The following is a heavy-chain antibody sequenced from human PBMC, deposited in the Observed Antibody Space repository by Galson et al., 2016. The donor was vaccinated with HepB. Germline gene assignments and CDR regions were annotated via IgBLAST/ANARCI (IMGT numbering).Heavy chain of an antibody. CDR3: AREGSVVKPTDPVSAFDF. CDR1: RLAFRNCS. D-gene: IGHD1-1*01. CDR2: LSGSSRSI. V-gene: IGHV3-48*03. Sequence: SLRLSCAASRLAFRNCSVDWARQAPGGGLEWISCLSGSSRSIYYAVSARARFPISRDNAKDSLYLQMYSLRAEDTATYYCAREGSVVKPTDPVSAFDFWGQGTVVTVSS. J-gene: IGHJ3*01.